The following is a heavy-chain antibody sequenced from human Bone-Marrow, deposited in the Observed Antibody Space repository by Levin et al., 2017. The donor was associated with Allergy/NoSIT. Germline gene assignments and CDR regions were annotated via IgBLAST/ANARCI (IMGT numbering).Heavy chain of an antibody. CDR2: IIPILGIA. J-gene: IGHJ4*02. CDR1: GGTFSSYT. V-gene: IGHV1-69*04. D-gene: IGHD6-19*01. CDR3: ARECLNQWLVTPEGFDY. Sequence: VASVKVSCKASGGTFSSYTISWVRQAPGQGLEWMGRIIPILGIANYAQKFQGRVTITADKSTSTAYMELSSLRSEDTAVYYCARECLNQWLVTPEGFDYWGQGTLVTVSS.